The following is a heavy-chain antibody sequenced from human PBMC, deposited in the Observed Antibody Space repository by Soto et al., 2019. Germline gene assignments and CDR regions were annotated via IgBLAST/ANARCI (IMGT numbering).Heavy chain of an antibody. V-gene: IGHV1-18*04. CDR1: GFTFTNYG. J-gene: IGHJ4*02. D-gene: IGHD2-21*01. Sequence: QVQLVQSGGEMRKPGASVKVACKASGFTFTNYGISWVRQAPGQGLEWMGWLNTYNGNTNYAQMLQGRVTMTTDTSTSTAYMELRTLISDDTAVFFCASVMSPDYSYSWGQGTLVIVSS. CDR3: ASVMSPDYSYS. CDR2: LNTYNGNT.